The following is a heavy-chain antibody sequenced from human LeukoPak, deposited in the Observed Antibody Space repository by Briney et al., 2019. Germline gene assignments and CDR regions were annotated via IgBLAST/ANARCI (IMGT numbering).Heavy chain of an antibody. D-gene: IGHD4-23*01. J-gene: IGHJ4*02. Sequence: PGGSLRLSCAASGFTFRTYDMNWVRQAPGKGLEWVSAIDDGGYTAYYADSVRGRFTISRDNARDILYLQMDSLRAEDTAVYYCANKQTMVSPRNYFDHWGRGTLVTVYS. CDR3: ANKQTMVSPRNYFDH. CDR2: IDDGGYTA. CDR1: GFTFRTYD. V-gene: IGHV3-23*01.